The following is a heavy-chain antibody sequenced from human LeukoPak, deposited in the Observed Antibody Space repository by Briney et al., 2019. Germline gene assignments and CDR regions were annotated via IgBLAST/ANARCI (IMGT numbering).Heavy chain of an antibody. CDR2: IYYTGST. J-gene: IGHJ4*02. D-gene: IGHD1-26*01. V-gene: IGHV4-61*05. CDR3: ASIVGATRVDY. CDR1: GASISGSGYY. Sequence: PSETLSLTCAVSGASISGSGYYLGWIRQPPGKGLEWIGYIYYTGSTNHNPSLKSRVTISVDTSKNQFSLKLSSVTAADTAVYYCASIVGATRVDYWGQGTLVTVSS.